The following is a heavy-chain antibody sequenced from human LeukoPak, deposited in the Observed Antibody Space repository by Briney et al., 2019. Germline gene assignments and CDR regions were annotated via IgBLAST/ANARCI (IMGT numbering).Heavy chain of an antibody. V-gene: IGHV1-69*04. CDR3: ARGNGYNAPFDY. D-gene: IGHD5-24*01. CDR2: IIPILGIA. Sequence: SVKVSCKASGGTFSSYAISWVRQAPGQGLEWMGRIIPILGIANYAQKFQGRVTITADKSTSTAYMELSSLRSEDTAVYYCARGNGYNAPFDYWGQGTLVTVSS. CDR1: GGTFSSYA. J-gene: IGHJ4*02.